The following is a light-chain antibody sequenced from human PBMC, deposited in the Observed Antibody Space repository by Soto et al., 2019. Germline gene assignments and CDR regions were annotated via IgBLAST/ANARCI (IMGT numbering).Light chain of an antibody. V-gene: IGLV1-44*01. CDR1: SSTIGSNT. J-gene: IGLJ2*01. CDR3: AAWDDSLNGVV. CDR2: SIN. Sequence: QSVLTQPPSASGTPGQRVTFSCSGSSSTIGSNTVNWYQQLPGTAPKLLIYSINQRPSGVPDRFSGSKSGTSASLAISGLQSEDEADYYCAAWDDSLNGVVFGGGTKLTVL.